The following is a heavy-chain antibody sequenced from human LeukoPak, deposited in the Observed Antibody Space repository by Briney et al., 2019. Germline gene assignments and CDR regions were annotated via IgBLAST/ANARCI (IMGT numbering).Heavy chain of an antibody. D-gene: IGHD6-6*01. CDR2: IYHSGST. V-gene: IGHV4-38-2*02. J-gene: IGHJ6*03. Sequence: PSETLSLTCTVSGYSISSGYYWGWIRQPPGKGLEWIGSIYHSGSTYYNPSLKSRVTISVDTSKNQFSLKLSSVTAADTAVYYCARAARGNMDVWGKGTTVTVSS. CDR3: ARAARGNMDV. CDR1: GYSISSGYY.